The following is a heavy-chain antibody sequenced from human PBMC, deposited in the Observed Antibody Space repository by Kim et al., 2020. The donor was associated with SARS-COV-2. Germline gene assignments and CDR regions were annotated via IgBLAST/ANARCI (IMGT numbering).Heavy chain of an antibody. CDR1: GFTFSSAW. D-gene: IGHD3-16*01. J-gene: IGHJ4*02. Sequence: GGSLRLSCAGAGFTFSSAWMSWVRQAPGKGLEWLGRIKSKTQGGTTAYAAPVEGRFTISRDDSKNMVYLQMNSLKTEDTAVYYCATEWGDYGAYFFDYWGQGALVTVSS. CDR3: ATEWGDYGAYFFDY. CDR2: IKSKTQGGTT. V-gene: IGHV3-15*01.